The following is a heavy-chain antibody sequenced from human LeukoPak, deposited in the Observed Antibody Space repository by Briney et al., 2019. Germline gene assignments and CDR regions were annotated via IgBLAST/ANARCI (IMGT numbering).Heavy chain of an antibody. Sequence: SETLSLPCTVSGGSISSSSYYWGWIRRPPGKGLEWIGSIYYSGSTYYNPSLKSRVTISVDTSKNQFSLKLSSVTAADTAVYYCARNYYDSSLGYWGQGTLVTVSS. V-gene: IGHV4-39*01. J-gene: IGHJ4*02. CDR2: IYYSGST. D-gene: IGHD3-22*01. CDR1: GGSISSSSYY. CDR3: ARNYYDSSLGY.